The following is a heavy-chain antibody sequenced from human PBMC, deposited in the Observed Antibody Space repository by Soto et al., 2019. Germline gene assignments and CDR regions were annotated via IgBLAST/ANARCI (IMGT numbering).Heavy chain of an antibody. CDR1: GWSFTSYG. Sequence: ASLKVSCKASGWSFTSYGISWVRQAPGQGLEWMGWISAYNGNTNYAQKLQGRVTMTTDTSTSTAYMELRSLRSDDTAVYYCARGGSYSSSQSSDYWGQGTLVTVSS. CDR3: ARGGSYSSSQSSDY. V-gene: IGHV1-18*01. D-gene: IGHD6-6*01. CDR2: ISAYNGNT. J-gene: IGHJ4*02.